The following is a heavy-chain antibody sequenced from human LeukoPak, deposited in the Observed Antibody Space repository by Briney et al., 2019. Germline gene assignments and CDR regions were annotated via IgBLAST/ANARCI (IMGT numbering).Heavy chain of an antibody. CDR3: ATDYGGYSKY. CDR1: GGSLNDYA. V-gene: IGHV1-69*04. D-gene: IGHD4-23*01. Sequence: SVKVSCKASGGSLNDYAISWVRQAPGRGLEWMGRIIPMFGRANYAQKFQGRVTITADKSTNTAYMELSSLRSEDTAMFYCATDYGGYSKYWGQGTLVTVSS. CDR2: IIPMFGRA. J-gene: IGHJ4*02.